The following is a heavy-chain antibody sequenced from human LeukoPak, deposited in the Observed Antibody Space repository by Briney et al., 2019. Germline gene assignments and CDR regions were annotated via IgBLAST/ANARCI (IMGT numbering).Heavy chain of an antibody. CDR3: ARIEMATLQENFDY. D-gene: IGHD5-24*01. Sequence: ASVKVSCKASGYAFTGYYMHWVRQAPGQGLEWMGRIIPILGIANYAQKFQGRVTITADKSTSTAYMELSSLRSEDTAVYYCARIEMATLQENFDYWGQGTLVTVSS. CDR1: GYAFTGYY. CDR2: IIPILGIA. J-gene: IGHJ4*02. V-gene: IGHV1-69*02.